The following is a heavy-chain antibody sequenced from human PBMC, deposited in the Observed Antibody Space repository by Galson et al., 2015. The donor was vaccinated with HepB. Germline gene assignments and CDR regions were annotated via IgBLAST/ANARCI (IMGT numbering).Heavy chain of an antibody. CDR3: TRCGSRLAVGGDY. J-gene: IGHJ4*02. CDR1: GFTFTSYW. Sequence: SLRLSCAASGFTFTSYWMHWVRQAPGKGPVWVSRINGDGSSTSYADTVKGRFTISRDNTKNTVYLQMNSLRAEDTAVYYCTRCGSRLAVGGDYWGQGTLVTVSS. CDR2: INGDGSST. D-gene: IGHD6-19*01. V-gene: IGHV3-74*01.